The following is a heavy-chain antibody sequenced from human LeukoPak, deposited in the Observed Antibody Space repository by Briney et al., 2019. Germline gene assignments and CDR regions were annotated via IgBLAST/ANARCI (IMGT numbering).Heavy chain of an antibody. CDR1: GFTFSSYS. Sequence: GGSLRLSCAASGFTFSSYSMNWVRQAPGKGLEGVSSISSSSSYIYYADSVKGRFTVSRDNAKNSLYLQMNSLRAEDTAVYYRARNRCSGTSCLMGAFDIWGQGTMVTVSS. J-gene: IGHJ3*02. V-gene: IGHV3-21*01. CDR3: ARNRCSGTSCLMGAFDI. CDR2: ISSSSSYI. D-gene: IGHD2-2*01.